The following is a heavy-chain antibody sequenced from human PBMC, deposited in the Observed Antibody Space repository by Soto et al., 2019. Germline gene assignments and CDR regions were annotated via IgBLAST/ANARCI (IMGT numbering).Heavy chain of an antibody. Sequence: VESLKISCEGSGYSFTTYWIAWVRQMPGKGLEWVGVIYPGDSDTRYSPSFEGHVTISVDKSVSTAFLQWNSLKASDNAMYYCERQSTSAPTDYWGQGTLVTVSS. D-gene: IGHD3-10*01. CDR3: ERQSTSAPTDY. J-gene: IGHJ4*01. V-gene: IGHV5-51*01. CDR2: IYPGDSDT. CDR1: GYSFTTYW.